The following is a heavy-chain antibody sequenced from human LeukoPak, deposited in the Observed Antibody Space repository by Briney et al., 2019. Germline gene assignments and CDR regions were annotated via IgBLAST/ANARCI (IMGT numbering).Heavy chain of an antibody. Sequence: SETLSLTCTISGDSISSRYHFWGWIRQPPGKGLEWIGCIYFRGSTYYSPSLKSRVTMSVDTSTNQFSLQLKSMTAADTAVYYWARAEKEGYYYIDAWGKGTTVTVSS. J-gene: IGHJ6*03. CDR2: IYFRGST. V-gene: IGHV4-39*07. CDR3: ARAEKEGYYYIDA. CDR1: GDSISSRYHF.